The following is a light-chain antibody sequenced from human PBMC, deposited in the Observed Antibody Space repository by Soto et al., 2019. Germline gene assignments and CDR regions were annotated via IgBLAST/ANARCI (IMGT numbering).Light chain of an antibody. V-gene: IGKV1-9*01. CDR1: QSVDGF. Sequence: IQLTQSPSSLSASVGDRITITCRASQSVDGFLNWYQQQSGKAPELLIYAASTLQSGVPSRFSGSGSGTEFTLTISSLQPDDFGTYYCQEYNSYTGTFGPGTKVDNK. J-gene: IGKJ1*01. CDR3: QEYNSYTGT. CDR2: AAS.